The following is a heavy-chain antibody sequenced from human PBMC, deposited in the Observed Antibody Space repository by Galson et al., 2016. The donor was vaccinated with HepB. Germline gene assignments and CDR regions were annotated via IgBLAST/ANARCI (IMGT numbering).Heavy chain of an antibody. CDR1: GGSISSGDYY. CDR2: IYYSGSN. Sequence: TLSLTCTVSGGSISSGDYYWSWIRQPPGKGLEWIGYIYYSGSNYYNPSLQSRVTISLDTPKNQFSLKLSSVTAADTAVYYCARVRRYCSGTDYPYYFEYWGQGNLVTVSS. J-gene: IGHJ4*02. CDR3: ARVRRYCSGTDYPYYFEY. V-gene: IGHV4-30-4*01. D-gene: IGHD2-2*01.